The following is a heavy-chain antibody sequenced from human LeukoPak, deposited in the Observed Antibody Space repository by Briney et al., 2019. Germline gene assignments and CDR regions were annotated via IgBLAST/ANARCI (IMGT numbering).Heavy chain of an antibody. Sequence: ASVKVSCMASGYTYTSYDSNWVRQATGQGLAWMGWRNPNSGNTGYAQKFQRRVTMTRNTSISTAYMELSSLRSEDTAVYYCARARNLHGSGWYPDAFDIWGQGTMVTVSS. CDR1: GYTYTSYD. D-gene: IGHD6-19*01. V-gene: IGHV1-8*01. CDR3: ARARNLHGSGWYPDAFDI. CDR2: RNPNSGNT. J-gene: IGHJ3*02.